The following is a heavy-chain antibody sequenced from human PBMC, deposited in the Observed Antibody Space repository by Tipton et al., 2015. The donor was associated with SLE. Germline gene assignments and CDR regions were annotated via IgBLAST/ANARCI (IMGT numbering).Heavy chain of an antibody. D-gene: IGHD1-26*01. CDR3: AGGYPSDWFDP. J-gene: IGHJ5*02. CDR2: IYHSGST. Sequence: PGLVKPSETLSLTCAVSGYSISSGYYWGWIRQPPGKGLEWIGSIYHSGSTYYNPSLKSRVTISVDTSKNQFSLKLSSVTAADTAVYYCAGGYPSDWFDPWGQGTLVTVSS. CDR1: GYSISSGYY. V-gene: IGHV4-38-2*01.